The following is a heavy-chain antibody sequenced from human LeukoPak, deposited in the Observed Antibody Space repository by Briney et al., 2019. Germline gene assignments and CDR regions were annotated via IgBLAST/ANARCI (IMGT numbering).Heavy chain of an antibody. V-gene: IGHV4-34*01. J-gene: IGHJ4*02. CDR1: GGSVSGYY. Sequence: SETLSLTCAVDGGSVSGYYWHWIRQPPGKGLEWIGEINHSGSTNYNPSLESRVTLSLDTSKNQFSLKLSSVTAADTAVYYCARETASGTAATYWGQGTLVTVSS. CDR2: INHSGST. D-gene: IGHD6-13*01. CDR3: ARETASGTAATY.